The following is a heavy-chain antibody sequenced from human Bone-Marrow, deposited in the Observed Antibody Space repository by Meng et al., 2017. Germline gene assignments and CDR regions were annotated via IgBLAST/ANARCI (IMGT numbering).Heavy chain of an antibody. CDR2: INPSGGST. D-gene: IGHD5-18*01. CDR1: GYTFTSYY. Sequence: ASVKVSCKASGYTFTSYYMHWVRQAPGQGLEWMGIINPSGGSTSYAQKLQGRVTMTTDTSTSTAYMELRSLRSDDTAVYYCARDKYSYGSGDAFDIWGQGTMVTVSS. V-gene: IGHV1-46*01. CDR3: ARDKYSYGSGDAFDI. J-gene: IGHJ3*02.